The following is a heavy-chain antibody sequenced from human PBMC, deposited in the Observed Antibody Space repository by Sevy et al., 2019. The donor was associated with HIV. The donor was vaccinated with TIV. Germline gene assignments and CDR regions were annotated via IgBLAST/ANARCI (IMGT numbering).Heavy chain of an antibody. Sequence: GGSLRLSCAASGFTFSSYAMHWLRQAPGKGLEWVAVISYDGSNKYYADSVKGRFTISRDNSKNTLYLQMNSLRAEDTAVYYCARSAYYYDSSGYYFDYWGQGTLVTVS. CDR2: ISYDGSNK. V-gene: IGHV3-30*04. CDR1: GFTFSSYA. J-gene: IGHJ4*02. D-gene: IGHD3-22*01. CDR3: ARSAYYYDSSGYYFDY.